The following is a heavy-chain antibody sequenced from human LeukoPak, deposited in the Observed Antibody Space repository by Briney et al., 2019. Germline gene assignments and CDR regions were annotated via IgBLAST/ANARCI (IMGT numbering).Heavy chain of an antibody. V-gene: IGHV3-74*03. CDR1: GFTISNYW. CDR2: IHPDGSIT. Sequence: GRPLRLSCAASGFTISNYWMHWVRQAPGTGLVWVSRIHPDGSITTYADSVKGRFTISRDNAKNTLYLQMNSLRAEDTAVYYCAPQQTYSPYNWFDPWSQGTLVTVSS. J-gene: IGHJ5*02. D-gene: IGHD5-12*01. CDR3: APQQTYSPYNWFDP.